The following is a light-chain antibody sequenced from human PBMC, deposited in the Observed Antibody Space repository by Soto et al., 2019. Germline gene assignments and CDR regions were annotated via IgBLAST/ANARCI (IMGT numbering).Light chain of an antibody. CDR1: QSVSSN. J-gene: IGKJ1*01. V-gene: IGKV3-15*01. CDR2: GAS. CDR3: QQYNNWPPWT. Sequence: EIVMTQSPATLSVSPGERATLSCRASQSVSSNLAWYQQKPGQAPRLLIYGASTRDTGIPDRFSGSGSGTEFTLNISSLQSEDFAVYYCQQYNNWPPWTFGQGPKVEIK.